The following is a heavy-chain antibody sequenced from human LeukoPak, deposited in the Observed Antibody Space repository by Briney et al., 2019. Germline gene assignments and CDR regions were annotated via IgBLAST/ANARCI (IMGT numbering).Heavy chain of an antibody. D-gene: IGHD1-1*01. Sequence: GGSLRLSCAASGFIFSGSGMHWVRQAPGRGLESVSVISASGATTFYADSVKGRFTISRDNFKSVLYLEMNSLRAEDTAVYYCATTARVASAWGQGTLATVSS. CDR2: ISASGATT. CDR3: ATTARVASA. CDR1: GFIFSGSG. J-gene: IGHJ5*02. V-gene: IGHV3-23*01.